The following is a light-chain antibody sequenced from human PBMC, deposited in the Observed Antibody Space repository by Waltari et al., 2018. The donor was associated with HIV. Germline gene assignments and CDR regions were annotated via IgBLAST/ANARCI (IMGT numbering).Light chain of an antibody. CDR2: DNN. V-gene: IGLV1-51*01. CDR1: NSNFGNNY. Sequence: QSVLTQPPSVSAAPGQKVTISSPGRNSNFGNNYVYWYQPFPGTAPKLLIYDNNKRPSGIPDRFSGSKSDTSATLGITGLQTGDEADYRCGTWDSSLSAVVFGGGTKLTVL. CDR3: GTWDSSLSAVV. J-gene: IGLJ3*02.